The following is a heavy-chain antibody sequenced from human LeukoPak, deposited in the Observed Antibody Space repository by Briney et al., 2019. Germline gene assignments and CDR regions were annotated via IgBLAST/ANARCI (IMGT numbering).Heavy chain of an antibody. V-gene: IGHV1-69*13. CDR1: GGTFSSYA. Sequence: GASVKVSCKASGGTFSSYAISWVRQAPGQGLEWMGGIIPIFGTANYAQKFQGRVTITADESTSTAYMELSSLRSEDTAVYYCAGVTIDYGDYWFDPWGQGTLVTVSS. CDR2: IIPIFGTA. CDR3: AGVTIDYGDYWFDP. D-gene: IGHD4-17*01. J-gene: IGHJ5*02.